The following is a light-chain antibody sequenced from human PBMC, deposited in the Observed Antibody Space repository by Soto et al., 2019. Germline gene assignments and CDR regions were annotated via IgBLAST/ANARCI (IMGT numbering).Light chain of an antibody. CDR3: NSYTSASFYV. CDR1: TSDIAGYNY. CDR2: EVT. J-gene: IGLJ1*01. Sequence: QSALAQPATMSGSPGQSITISYTGTTSDIAGYNYVSWYQQHPGKAPKLLIYEVTSRASGVSHRFSGSKSGNTASLTISGLQAEDEAEYYCNSYTSASFYVFGTGTKVTVL. V-gene: IGLV2-14*01.